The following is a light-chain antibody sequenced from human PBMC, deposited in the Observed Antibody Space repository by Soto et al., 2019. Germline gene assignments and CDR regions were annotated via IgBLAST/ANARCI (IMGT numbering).Light chain of an antibody. J-gene: IGKJ5*01. Sequence: EIVLTQSPGTLSLSPGERATLSCRASQSVSSSYLAWYQQKPGQAPRLLIYGASRRGTGIPDRFSGSGSGTDFTITISRLEPEDFAVYDCQQYGSSITFGQGTLLEIK. V-gene: IGKV3-20*01. CDR1: QSVSSSY. CDR2: GAS. CDR3: QQYGSSIT.